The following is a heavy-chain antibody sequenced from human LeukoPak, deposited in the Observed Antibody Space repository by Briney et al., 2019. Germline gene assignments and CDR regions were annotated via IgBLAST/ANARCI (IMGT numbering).Heavy chain of an antibody. V-gene: IGHV4-59*12. CDR2: IYYSGST. J-gene: IGHJ5*02. Sequence: SETLSLTCTVSGGSISSYYWSWIRQPPGKGLEWIGYIYYSGSTNYNPSLKSRVTISVDTSKNQFSLKLSSVTAADTAVYYCAREVGWGYCSSPSCSGKSNWFDPWGQGTLVTVSS. D-gene: IGHD2-2*01. CDR1: GGSISSYY. CDR3: AREVGWGYCSSPSCSGKSNWFDP.